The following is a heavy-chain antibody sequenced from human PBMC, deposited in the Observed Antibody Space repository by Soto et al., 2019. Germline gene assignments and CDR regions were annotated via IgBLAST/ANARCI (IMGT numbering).Heavy chain of an antibody. Sequence: GGSLRLSCEASGFAFSGYSMNWVRQAPGKGLEWISCITARGNHIYYADSVKGRFTISRDNAMNTLYLQMNSLRDDDTAVYYCARGGWKYDRLDVWGHGTKVTVYS. J-gene: IGHJ6*02. V-gene: IGHV3-48*02. CDR2: ITARGNHI. CDR1: GFAFSGYS. D-gene: IGHD1-1*01. CDR3: ARGGWKYDRLDV.